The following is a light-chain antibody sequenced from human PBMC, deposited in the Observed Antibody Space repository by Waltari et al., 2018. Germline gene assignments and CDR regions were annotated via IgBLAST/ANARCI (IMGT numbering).Light chain of an antibody. CDR3: QQYCTIPIT. V-gene: IGKV4-1*01. Sequence: DIVMTQSPDSLAVSLGERATIHCKSSQSIFYSSNNKDYLAWYQLKPGQPPKLLIYWASTRESGVPVRFSGSGTGTDFTLTISSLQAEDVAVYYCQQYCTIPITFGQGTRLEIK. J-gene: IGKJ5*01. CDR2: WAS. CDR1: QSIFYSSNNKDY.